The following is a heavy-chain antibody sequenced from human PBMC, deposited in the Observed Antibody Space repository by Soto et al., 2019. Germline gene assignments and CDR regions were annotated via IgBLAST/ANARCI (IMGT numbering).Heavy chain of an antibody. CDR1: GGTFSSYT. V-gene: IGHV1-69*02. CDR2: IIPILGIA. CDR3: ARASEYCSGCSCYSGEGTWFDP. D-gene: IGHD2-15*01. J-gene: IGHJ5*02. Sequence: ASVKVSCKASGGTFSSYTISWVRQAPGQGLERMGRIIPILGIANYAQKFQGRVTITAYNSTSTAYMELSILRSEDTAVYYCARASEYCSGCSCYSGEGTWFDPWGQGTLVTVSS.